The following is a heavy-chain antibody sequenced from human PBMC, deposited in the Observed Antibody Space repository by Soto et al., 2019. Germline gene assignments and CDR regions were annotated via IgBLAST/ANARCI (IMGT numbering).Heavy chain of an antibody. D-gene: IGHD4-17*01. V-gene: IGHV4-59*08. J-gene: IGHJ2*01. CDR1: GGSISSYY. Sequence: SETLSLTCTVSGGSISSYYWSWIRQPPGKGLEWIGYIYYSGSTNYNPSLKSRVTISVDTSKNQFSLKLSPVTAADTAVYYCARTTTVTTLYYWYFDLWGRGTLVTVSS. CDR3: ARTTTVTTLYYWYFDL. CDR2: IYYSGST.